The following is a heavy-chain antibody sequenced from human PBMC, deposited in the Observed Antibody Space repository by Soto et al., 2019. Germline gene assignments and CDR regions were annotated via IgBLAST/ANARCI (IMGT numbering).Heavy chain of an antibody. Sequence: SETLSLTCALSSYSFGSGYWAWLRQSPGKGLEWFGTISQNGDSFYNPSLRSRVAMSIDASRNQFSLELTAVTAADTAVYYCARAPSFIEYSSSLCDYWGQGTLVTVSS. CDR1: SYSFGSGY. V-gene: IGHV4-38-2*01. CDR2: ISQNGDS. D-gene: IGHD6-6*01. CDR3: ARAPSFIEYSSSLCDY. J-gene: IGHJ4*02.